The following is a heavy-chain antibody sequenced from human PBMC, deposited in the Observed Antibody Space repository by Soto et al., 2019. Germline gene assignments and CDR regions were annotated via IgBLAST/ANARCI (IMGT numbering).Heavy chain of an antibody. J-gene: IGHJ4*02. CDR2: ISAYNGNT. V-gene: IGHV1-18*04. Sequence: ASVKVSCKASGYTFTSYGISWVRQVPGQGLEWMGWISAYNGNTNYAQKLPGRVPMTTDTSTSTAYMELRSLRSDDTAVYYCARDVDSSGWYFFDYWGQGTLVTVSS. CDR1: GYTFTSYG. CDR3: ARDVDSSGWYFFDY. D-gene: IGHD6-19*01.